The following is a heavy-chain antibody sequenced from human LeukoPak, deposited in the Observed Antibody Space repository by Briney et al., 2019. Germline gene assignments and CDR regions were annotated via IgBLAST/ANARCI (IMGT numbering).Heavy chain of an antibody. Sequence: GGSLRLSCEASGFTFSSYAMSWVRQAPGKGLEWVSAISGNGGRTYYADSVKGRFTISRDNSKNTLYLQMNSLRAEDTAVYYCAKVRDMDTVLGRFDNWGQGTLVTVSS. D-gene: IGHD5-18*01. CDR2: ISGNGGRT. CDR1: GFTFSSYA. V-gene: IGHV3-23*01. CDR3: AKVRDMDTVLGRFDN. J-gene: IGHJ5*02.